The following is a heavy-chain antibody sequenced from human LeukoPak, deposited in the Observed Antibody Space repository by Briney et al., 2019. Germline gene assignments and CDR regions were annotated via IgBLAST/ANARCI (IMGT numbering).Heavy chain of an antibody. CDR1: GFTFSNYA. V-gene: IGHV3-23*01. CDR2: ISGSSGRT. J-gene: IGHJ4*02. CDR3: ARDRTYYDSSGYRNNFDY. Sequence: GGSLRLPCAASGFTFSNYAMTWVRQAPGKGLEWVSTISGSSGRTYYTDSVKGRFTISRDNSKNTLYLQMNRLRAEDTAVYYCARDRTYYDSSGYRNNFDYWGQGTLVTVSS. D-gene: IGHD3-22*01.